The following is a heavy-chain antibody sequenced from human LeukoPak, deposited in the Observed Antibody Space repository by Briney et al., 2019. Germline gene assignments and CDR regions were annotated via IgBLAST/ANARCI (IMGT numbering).Heavy chain of an antibody. CDR1: GGTFSSYA. D-gene: IGHD2-2*01. J-gene: IGHJ6*02. V-gene: IGHV1-69*04. Sequence: GASVKVSCKASGGTFSSYAISWVRQAPGQGLEWMGNIIPILGIANYAQKFQGRVTITADKSTSTAYMELSSLRSEDTAVYYCARSWASIVVVPAAMDYYYGMDVWGQGTTVTVSS. CDR2: IIPILGIA. CDR3: ARSWASIVVVPAAMDYYYGMDV.